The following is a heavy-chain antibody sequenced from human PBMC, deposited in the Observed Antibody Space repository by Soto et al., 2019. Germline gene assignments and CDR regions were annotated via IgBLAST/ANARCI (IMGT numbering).Heavy chain of an antibody. V-gene: IGHV3-23*01. Sequence: QLLESGGGLVQPGGSLRLSCTASGVAFSSSAMSWLRQAPGKGLEWVSAISAGAESTYYADSVKGRFTISRDTSKSTLYLQMNSLGAEDTAVYFCAKRRYCSSTSCHAFDNWGQGTLVTVSS. CDR3: AKRRYCSSTSCHAFDN. D-gene: IGHD2-2*01. CDR2: ISAGAEST. J-gene: IGHJ4*02. CDR1: GVAFSSSA.